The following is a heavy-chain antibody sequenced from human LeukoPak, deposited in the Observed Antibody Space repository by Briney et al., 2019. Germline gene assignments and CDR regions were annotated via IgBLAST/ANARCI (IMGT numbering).Heavy chain of an antibody. J-gene: IGHJ4*02. V-gene: IGHV4-59*01. Sequence: WIGYIYYSGSTNYNPSLKSRVTISVDTSKNQFSLKLSSVTAADTAVYYCARDQGRGRYFDYWGQGTLVTVSS. CDR3: ARDQGRGRYFDY. CDR2: IYYSGST. D-gene: IGHD3-10*01.